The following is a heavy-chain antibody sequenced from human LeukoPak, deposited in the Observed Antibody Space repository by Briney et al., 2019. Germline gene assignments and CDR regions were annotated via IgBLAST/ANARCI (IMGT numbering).Heavy chain of an antibody. J-gene: IGHJ5*02. V-gene: IGHV4-39*01. CDR1: GGSISSSSYY. D-gene: IGHD6-13*01. CDR3: ARRSTAPIAGTGVNWFDP. Sequence: SETLSLTXTVSGGSISSSSYYWGWIRQPPGKGLEWIGSIYYSGSTYYNPSLKSRVTISVDTSKNQFSLKLSSVTAADTAVYYCARRSTAPIAGTGVNWFDPWGQGPLVTVSS. CDR2: IYYSGST.